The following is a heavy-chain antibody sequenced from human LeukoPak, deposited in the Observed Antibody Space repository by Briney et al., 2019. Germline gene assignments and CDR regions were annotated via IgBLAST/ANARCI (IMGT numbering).Heavy chain of an antibody. D-gene: IGHD6-6*01. CDR2: IYYSGST. Sequence: SETLSLTCTVSGGSISSHYWSWIRQPPGKGLEWIGYIYYSGSTNYNPPLKSRVTISVDTSKNQFSLKLSSVTAADTAVYYCARVAARPAFPDYWGQGTLVTVSS. CDR3: ARVAARPAFPDY. J-gene: IGHJ4*02. CDR1: GGSISSHY. V-gene: IGHV4-59*11.